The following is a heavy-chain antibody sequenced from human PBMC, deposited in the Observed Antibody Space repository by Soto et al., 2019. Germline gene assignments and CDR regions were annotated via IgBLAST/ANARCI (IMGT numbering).Heavy chain of an antibody. Sequence: GGSLRLSCAASGFTFSSYDMHWVRQATGKGLEWVSAIGTAGDTYYPGSVKGRFTISRENAKNSLYLQMNSLRAGDTAVYYGARDRKEGAAAGSYWYFDLWGRGTLVTVSS. CDR1: GFTFSSYD. CDR3: ARDRKEGAAAGSYWYFDL. J-gene: IGHJ2*01. CDR2: IGTAGDT. V-gene: IGHV3-13*01. D-gene: IGHD6-13*01.